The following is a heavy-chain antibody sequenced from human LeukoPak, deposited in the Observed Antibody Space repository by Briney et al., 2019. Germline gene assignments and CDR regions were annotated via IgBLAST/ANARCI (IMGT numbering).Heavy chain of an antibody. CDR3: ARELQWQGSSGSGY. CDR2: INPNSGGT. J-gene: IGHJ4*02. D-gene: IGHD3-22*01. V-gene: IGHV1-2*02. CDR1: GYTFTGYY. Sequence: SVKVSCKASGYTFTGYYMHWVRQAPGQGLEWMGWINPNSGGTNYAQKFQGRVTMTRDTSISTAYMELSRLRSDDTAVYYCARELQWQGSSGSGYWGQGTVVTVSS.